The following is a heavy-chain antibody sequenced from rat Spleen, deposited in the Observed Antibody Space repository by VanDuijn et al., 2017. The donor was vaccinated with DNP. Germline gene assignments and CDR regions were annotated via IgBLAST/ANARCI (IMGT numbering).Heavy chain of an antibody. D-gene: IGHD1-12*02. CDR1: GFTFSNYW. CDR2: ITNDGGSI. CDR3: AKRGDYYDGPDY. J-gene: IGHJ2*01. V-gene: IGHV5-58*01. Sequence: EVQLVESGGDLVQPGRSLKLSCVASGFTFSNYWMYWIRQAPGKGLEWVASITNDGGSIYYSDSVKGRFTISRDNAEYTVYLQMNSLRSEDTATYYCAKRGDYYDGPDYWGQGVMVTVSS.